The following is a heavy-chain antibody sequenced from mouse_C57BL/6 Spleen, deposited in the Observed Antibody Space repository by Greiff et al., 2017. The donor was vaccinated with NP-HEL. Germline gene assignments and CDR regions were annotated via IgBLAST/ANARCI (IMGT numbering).Heavy chain of an antibody. D-gene: IGHD2-3*01. J-gene: IGHJ2*01. CDR2: ISSGGDYI. CDR1: GFTFSSYA. V-gene: IGHV5-9-1*02. CDR3: TRSYDGYQYYFDY. Sequence: EVKVVESGEGLVKPGGSLKLSCAASGFTFSSYAMSWVRQTPEKRLEWVAYISSGGDYIYYADTVKGRFTISRDNARNTLYLQMSSLKSEDTAMYYCTRSYDGYQYYFDYWGQGTTLTVSS.